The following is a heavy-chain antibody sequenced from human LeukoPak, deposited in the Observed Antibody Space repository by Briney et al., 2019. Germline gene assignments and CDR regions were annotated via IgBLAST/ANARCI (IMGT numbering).Heavy chain of an antibody. J-gene: IGHJ4*02. Sequence: GGSLRLSCEASGFTFKSDWMNWVRQAPGKGLEWVANINQVGSVKYYVDSVKGRFTISRDNAKNSLYLQMNSLRAEDAAVYYCARDPDNIEGANFHYWGRGTLVTVSS. CDR1: GFTFKSDW. D-gene: IGHD1-26*01. CDR3: ARDPDNIEGANFHY. CDR2: INQVGSVK. V-gene: IGHV3-7*01.